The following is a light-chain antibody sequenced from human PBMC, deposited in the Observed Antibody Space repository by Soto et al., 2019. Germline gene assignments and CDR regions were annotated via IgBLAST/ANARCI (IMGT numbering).Light chain of an antibody. CDR3: QKCKVAPFT. CDR2: DVA. J-gene: IGKJ4*01. V-gene: IGKV1-33*01. CDR1: HDIKKY. Sequence: DIQMTQSPSSLSASVGDRVTITCQASHDIKKYLNWYQQKPGKAPKLLIYDVANLEIGVPSRFSGSGSGTDFTFTISSLQPEDIATYYCQKCKVAPFTFGGGTKVDIK.